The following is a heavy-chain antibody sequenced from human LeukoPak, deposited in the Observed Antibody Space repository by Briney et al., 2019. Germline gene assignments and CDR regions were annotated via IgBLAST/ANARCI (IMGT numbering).Heavy chain of an antibody. CDR1: GFSVSNSF. D-gene: IGHD6-13*01. Sequence: GGSLRLSCAASGFSVSNSFMSWVRQAPGKGLEWVSIIYSGGTTYYADSVKGRFTISRVNSKNTLYLQMNSLRAEDTAVYFCARDDRIGAAGTFDNWGQGTLVTVSS. J-gene: IGHJ4*02. V-gene: IGHV3-53*01. CDR3: ARDDRIGAAGTFDN. CDR2: IYSGGTT.